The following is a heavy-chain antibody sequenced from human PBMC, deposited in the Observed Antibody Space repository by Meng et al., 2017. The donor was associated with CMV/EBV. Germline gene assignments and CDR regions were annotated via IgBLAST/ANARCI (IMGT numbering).Heavy chain of an antibody. Sequence: SLKISCAASGFTFDDYAMHWVRQAPGKGLEWVSGISWNSGSIGYADSVKGRFTISRDNAKNSLYLQMNSLRAEDTALYYCAKDISPWDYYGMDVWGQGTTVNVSS. V-gene: IGHV3-9*01. CDR2: ISWNSGSI. CDR1: GFTFDDYA. J-gene: IGHJ6*02. D-gene: IGHD1-26*01. CDR3: AKDISPWDYYGMDV.